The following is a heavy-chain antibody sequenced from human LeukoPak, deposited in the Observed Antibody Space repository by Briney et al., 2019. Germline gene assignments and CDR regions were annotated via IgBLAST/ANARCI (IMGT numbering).Heavy chain of an antibody. Sequence: GGSLRLSCVASGFTFDDYAMHWVRQAPGQGLEWVSGISWNSGNIGYGDSVRGRFTISRDNAKNTLYLQMNSLRAEDTAVYYCARGRGYSEDYWGQGTLVTVSS. CDR1: GFTFDDYA. CDR3: ARGRGYSEDY. CDR2: ISWNSGNI. V-gene: IGHV3-9*01. J-gene: IGHJ4*02. D-gene: IGHD5-18*01.